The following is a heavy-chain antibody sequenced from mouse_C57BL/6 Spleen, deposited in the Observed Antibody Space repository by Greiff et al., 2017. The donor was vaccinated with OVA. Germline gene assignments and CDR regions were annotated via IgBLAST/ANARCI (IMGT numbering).Heavy chain of an antibody. V-gene: IGHV1-53*01. CDR1: GYTFPSYW. CDR2: INPSNGGT. CDR3: AKIYYYGSNYYFDY. D-gene: IGHD1-1*01. Sequence: LQLQQPGTELVKPGASVKLSCKASGYTFPSYWMHWVKQRPGQGLEWIGNINPSNGGTNYNEKFKSKATLSVDKSSSTAYMQLSSLTSEDSAVYYCAKIYYYGSNYYFDYWGQGTTLTVSS. J-gene: IGHJ2*01.